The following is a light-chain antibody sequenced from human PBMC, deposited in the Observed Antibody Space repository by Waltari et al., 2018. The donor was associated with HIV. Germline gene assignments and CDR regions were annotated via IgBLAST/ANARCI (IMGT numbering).Light chain of an antibody. V-gene: IGKV3-15*01. Sequence: EIVITQSPATLSVSPGGRTTLACRARQSFSSNLAWYQQKPGQAPRILIYGAPTRATGIPARFSGSGSGTEFTLTISSLQSEDFAVYYCQQYNNWPLTFGGGTKVEIK. J-gene: IGKJ4*01. CDR1: QSFSSN. CDR2: GAP. CDR3: QQYNNWPLT.